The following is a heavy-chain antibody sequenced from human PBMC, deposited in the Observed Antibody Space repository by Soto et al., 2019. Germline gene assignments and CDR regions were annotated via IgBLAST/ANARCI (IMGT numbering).Heavy chain of an antibody. V-gene: IGHV4-39*01. CDR3: AYGSSRAWTVY. CDR1: GDTLRGYHFY. J-gene: IGHJ4*02. Sequence: SQTLSHTCSVSGDTLRGYHFYWGWIRQSPGKVLEGIGSAYSTGGNTHYNASPKSRVSISVDTAKHYFSLRLTSLTAADAAVYFCAYGSSRAWTVYWGQGPLVNVCS. D-gene: IGHD6-19*01. CDR2: AYSTGGNT.